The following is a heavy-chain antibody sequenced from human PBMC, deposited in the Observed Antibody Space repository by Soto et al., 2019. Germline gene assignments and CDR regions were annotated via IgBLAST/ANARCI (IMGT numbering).Heavy chain of an antibody. D-gene: IGHD3-10*01. CDR1: GGTFSRNT. CDR2: IIPLLNIP. Sequence: QVQLVQSGAEVKKPGSSVKVSCKASGGTFSRNTISWVRQAPGQGLEWMGRIIPLLNIPNYAQNFQGRVMITADRSTTTVYMEVSSLKSEDTAVYYCARDRGLVSAVGGKMVNHSGLDVWGQGTTVTVSS. CDR3: ARDRGLVSAVGGKMVNHSGLDV. V-gene: IGHV1-69*08. J-gene: IGHJ6*02.